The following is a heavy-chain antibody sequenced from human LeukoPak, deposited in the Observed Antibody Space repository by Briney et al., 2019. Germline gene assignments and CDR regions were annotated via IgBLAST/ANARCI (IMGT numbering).Heavy chain of an antibody. J-gene: IGHJ4*02. Sequence: GGSLRLSCAASEFSVGSNYMTWVRQAPGKGLEWVSLIYSGGSTYYADSVKGRFTISRDNSKNTLYLQMNSLRSEDTAVYYCASTYYDFWSGLEWGQGTLVTVSS. CDR3: ASTYYDFWSGLE. CDR2: IYSGGST. CDR1: EFSVGSNY. V-gene: IGHV3-53*05. D-gene: IGHD3-3*01.